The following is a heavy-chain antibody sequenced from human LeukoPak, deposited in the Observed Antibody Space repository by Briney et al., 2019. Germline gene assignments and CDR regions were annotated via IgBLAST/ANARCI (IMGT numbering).Heavy chain of an antibody. CDR3: ASWFGENDALDI. Sequence: ASVKVSCKASGYTFTSQYVHWVRQAPGRGLEWMGIINPSGGSTRYAQRFQGRVTMTRDTSTSTVYMELKRLRSEDTAVYYCASWFGENDALDIWGQGTMVTVSS. D-gene: IGHD3-10*01. CDR2: INPSGGST. CDR1: GYTFTSQY. V-gene: IGHV1-46*01. J-gene: IGHJ3*02.